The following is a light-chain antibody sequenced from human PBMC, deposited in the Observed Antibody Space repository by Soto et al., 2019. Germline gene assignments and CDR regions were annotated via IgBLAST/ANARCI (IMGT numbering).Light chain of an antibody. CDR1: SSDVGGYNH. Sequence: QSVLTQPASVSGSPGQSITISCTGTSSDVGGYNHVSWYQQHPGKAPKFMIYEVSNRPSGVSDRFSGSKSGNTASLTISGLQSEDEADYYCSSYTSSSTLVFGGGTQLTVL. CDR2: EVS. CDR3: SSYTSSSTLV. J-gene: IGLJ2*01. V-gene: IGLV2-14*01.